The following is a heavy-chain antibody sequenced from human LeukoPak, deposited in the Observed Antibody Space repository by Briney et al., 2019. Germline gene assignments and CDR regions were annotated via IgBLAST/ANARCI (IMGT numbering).Heavy chain of an antibody. D-gene: IGHD1-1*01. CDR3: AREAERRIVN. J-gene: IGHJ4*02. CDR1: GFSISSGYY. CDR2: IHVSGTT. V-gene: IGHV4-38-2*02. Sequence: SETLSLTCVVSGFSISSGYYWGWIRQPPGKGLEWIANIHVSGTTFYNSSLNSRVTISIDTSKNQFSLKLSSVTAADTAVYFCAREAERRIVNWGRGTLVTVSS.